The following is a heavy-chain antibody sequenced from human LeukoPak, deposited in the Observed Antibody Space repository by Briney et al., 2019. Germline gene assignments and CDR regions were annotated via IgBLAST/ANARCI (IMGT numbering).Heavy chain of an antibody. CDR2: INPKSGDT. J-gene: IGHJ4*02. CDR3: ARDLTSTPYWDLDY. Sequence: ASVKVSCNASRYTLIDYYIHWVRQAPGQGLEWMGWINPKSGDTQYAEKFQGRVTMTRDTSISTAYMELTRLTSDDTALYFCARDLTSTPYWDLDYWGQGTLVTVSS. CDR1: RYTLIDYY. D-gene: IGHD2-8*02. V-gene: IGHV1-2*02.